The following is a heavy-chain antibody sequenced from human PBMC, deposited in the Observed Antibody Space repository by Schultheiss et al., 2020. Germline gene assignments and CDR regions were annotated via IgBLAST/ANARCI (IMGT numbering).Heavy chain of an antibody. J-gene: IGHJ5*02. Sequence: GGSLRLSCATSGFTFRSFSMNWVRQAPGKGLEWISYISGDSATIYYADSVRGRFTISRDNAKNSLYLEMNSLRAEDTAVYYCARDSGSSSWRNWFDPWGQGTLVTVSS. D-gene: IGHD6-13*01. CDR3: ARDSGSSSWRNWFDP. V-gene: IGHV3-48*04. CDR1: GFTFRSFS. CDR2: ISGDSATI.